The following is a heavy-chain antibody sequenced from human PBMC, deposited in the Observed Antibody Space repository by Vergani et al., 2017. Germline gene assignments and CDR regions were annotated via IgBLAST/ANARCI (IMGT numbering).Heavy chain of an antibody. CDR1: GGSFSGYY. CDR3: ASPGHHNLAYSSSSSFDY. V-gene: IGHV4-34*01. D-gene: IGHD6-6*01. Sequence: QVQLQQWGAGLLKPSETLSLTGAVYGGSFSGYYWSWIRQPPGKGLEWIGEINHSGSTNYNTTLKSRVTISVDTSKNQFSLKLSSVTAADTAVYYCASPGHHNLAYSSSSSFDYWGQGTLVTVSS. CDR2: INHSGST. J-gene: IGHJ4*02.